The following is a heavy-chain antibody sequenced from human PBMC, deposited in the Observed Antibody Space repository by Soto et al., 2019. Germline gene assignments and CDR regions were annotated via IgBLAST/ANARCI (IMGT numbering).Heavy chain of an antibody. J-gene: IGHJ6*02. D-gene: IGHD3-3*01. CDR3: ARRYDFWSGYLPHYYYYYGMDV. CDR1: GYSVTSYF. V-gene: IGHV5-51*01. CDR2: IYPGDSDT. Sequence: GEALNISCKVSGYSVTSYFIGWVRQMPGKGLEWMGIIYPGDSDTRYSPSFQVQVTISADKSISTAYLQWSSLKASDTAMYYCARRYDFWSGYLPHYYYYYGMDVWGQGTTVTVSS.